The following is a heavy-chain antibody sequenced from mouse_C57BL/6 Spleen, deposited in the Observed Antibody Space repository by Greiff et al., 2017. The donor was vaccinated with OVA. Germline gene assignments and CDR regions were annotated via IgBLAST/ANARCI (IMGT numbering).Heavy chain of an antibody. J-gene: IGHJ2*01. V-gene: IGHV1-64*01. D-gene: IGHD1-1*01. Sequence: QVQLKQPGAELVKPGASVKLSCKASGYTFTSYWMHWVKQRPGQGLEWIGMIHPNSGSTNYNEKFKSKATLTVDKSSSTAYMQLSSLTSDDSAVYYCARTTTVYYFDYWGQGTTLTVSS. CDR2: IHPNSGST. CDR3: ARTTTVYYFDY. CDR1: GYTFTSYW.